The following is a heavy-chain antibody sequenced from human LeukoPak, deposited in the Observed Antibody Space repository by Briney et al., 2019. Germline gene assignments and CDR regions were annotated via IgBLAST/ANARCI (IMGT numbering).Heavy chain of an antibody. Sequence: SETLSLTCAVYGGSFSGYYCNWIRQPPGKGLEWIGEISYSGSTNYNPSLKSRVAISEDTSKKQFSLKMSSVTAADTAMYYCMFSGHGFNYWGQGTLVTVSS. CDR1: GGSFSGYY. J-gene: IGHJ4*02. V-gene: IGHV4-34*01. CDR2: ISYSGST. CDR3: MFSGHGFNY. D-gene: IGHD5-12*01.